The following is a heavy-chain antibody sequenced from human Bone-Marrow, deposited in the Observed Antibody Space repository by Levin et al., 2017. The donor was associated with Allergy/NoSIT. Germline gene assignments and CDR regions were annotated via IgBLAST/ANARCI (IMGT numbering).Heavy chain of an antibody. CDR1: GASISHYY. CDR3: ARDHKDYASEGFHYGR. Sequence: SETLSLTCSVSGASISHYYWSWIRQPAGKGLEWIGRIYTNGNTDYNPSLQSRVTMSVDTVKNQFSLQLTSVTAADTAVYYCARDHKDYASEGFHYGRWGRGTLVTVSS. V-gene: IGHV4-4*07. CDR2: IYTNGNT. D-gene: IGHD3-22*01. J-gene: IGHJ4*02.